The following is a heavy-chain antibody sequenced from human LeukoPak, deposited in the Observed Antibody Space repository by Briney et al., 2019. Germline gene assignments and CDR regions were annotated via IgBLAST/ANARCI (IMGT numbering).Heavy chain of an antibody. D-gene: IGHD1-26*01. CDR2: INPNNGAT. Sequence: VASVTVSCTASGYTFTGYYMHWVRQAPGQGLEWMGRINPNNGATNYAQKLQGRVTITGDTSISTAYMELSSLRSDDTAVYYCTRESGSYHGNDYWGQGTLVTVSS. J-gene: IGHJ4*02. CDR3: TRESGSYHGNDY. CDR1: GYTFTGYY. V-gene: IGHV1-2*06.